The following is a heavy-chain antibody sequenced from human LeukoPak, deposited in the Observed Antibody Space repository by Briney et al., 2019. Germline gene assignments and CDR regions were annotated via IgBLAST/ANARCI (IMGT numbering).Heavy chain of an antibody. D-gene: IGHD3-10*01. V-gene: IGHV7-4-1*02. Sequence: AASVKVSCKASGYPFSAHFLNWVRQAPGQGLEWMGNIDTTTGNPRYAQDFTGRFVFSLDTSVGTAYLQITSLKADDTAAYYCVRGTPTPGMDYWGQGTQVTVSS. CDR3: VRGTPTPGMDY. J-gene: IGHJ4*02. CDR2: IDTTTGNP. CDR1: GYPFSAHF.